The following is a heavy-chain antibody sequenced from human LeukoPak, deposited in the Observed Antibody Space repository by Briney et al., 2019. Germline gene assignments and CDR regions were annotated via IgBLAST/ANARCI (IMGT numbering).Heavy chain of an antibody. CDR1: GFTFSSYA. J-gene: IGHJ6*03. D-gene: IGHD1-26*01. Sequence: GGSLRLSCAASGFTFSSYAMSWVRQAPGKGLEWVSAISGSGGSTYYADSVKGRFTISRDNSKNTLYLQMNSLKTEDTAVYYCTTEYYQGGSGSYRLYYYMDVWGKGTTVTVSS. CDR2: ISGSGGST. CDR3: TTEYYQGGSGSYRLYYYMDV. V-gene: IGHV3-23*01.